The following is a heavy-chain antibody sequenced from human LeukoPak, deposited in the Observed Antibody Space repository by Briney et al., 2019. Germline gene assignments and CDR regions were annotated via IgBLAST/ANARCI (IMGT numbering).Heavy chain of an antibody. CDR1: GYSISSGYF. CDR2: VYHVGTT. Sequence: SSETLSLTCTVSGYSISSGYFWGWIRQPPGKGLERTGVYHVGTTDYNPSLKSRVAMSVDKSKKQFFLKLSSVTAADTAVYYCARERYSGTFLYQFDYWGQGTLVTVSS. CDR3: ARERYSGTFLYQFDY. V-gene: IGHV4-38-2*02. J-gene: IGHJ4*02. D-gene: IGHD1-26*01.